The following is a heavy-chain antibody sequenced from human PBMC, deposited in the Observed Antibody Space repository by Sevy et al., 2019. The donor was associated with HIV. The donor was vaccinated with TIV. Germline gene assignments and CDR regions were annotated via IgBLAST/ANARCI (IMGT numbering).Heavy chain of an antibody. J-gene: IGHJ4*02. CDR2: IWYDGSNK. V-gene: IGHV3-33*01. CDR1: GFTFSSYG. Sequence: GGSLRLSCAASGFTFSSYGMHWVRQAPGKGLEWVAVIWYDGSNKYYAYSVKGRFTISRDNSKNTLYLQMNSLRAKDTAVYYCAMNYYDSSGSSFFFDYWGQGTLVTVSS. CDR3: AMNYYDSSGSSFFFDY. D-gene: IGHD3-22*01.